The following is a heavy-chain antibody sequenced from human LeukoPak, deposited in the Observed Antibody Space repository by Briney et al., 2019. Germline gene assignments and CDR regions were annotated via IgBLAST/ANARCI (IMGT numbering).Heavy chain of an antibody. V-gene: IGHV4-59*01. Sequence: PSETLSLTCTVSGGSISGYYWSWIRQPPGKGLEWIGYIYYSGSTNYNPSLKSRVTISVDTSKNQFSLKLSSVTAADTAVYYCARLLSVRYDSSGYSYYFDYWGQGTLVTVSS. CDR3: ARLLSVRYDSSGYSYYFDY. J-gene: IGHJ4*02. CDR1: GGSISGYY. D-gene: IGHD3-22*01. CDR2: IYYSGST.